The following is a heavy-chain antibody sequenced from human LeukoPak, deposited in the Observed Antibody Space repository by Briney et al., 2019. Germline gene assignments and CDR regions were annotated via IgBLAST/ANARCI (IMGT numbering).Heavy chain of an antibody. V-gene: IGHV1-2*02. CDR3: ARMIPQYFGSGSYDAFDI. J-gene: IGHJ3*02. CDR2: INPNSGVT. CDR1: GYTFTGYY. D-gene: IGHD3-10*01. Sequence: ASVKVSCKASGYTFTGYYMHWVRQAPGQGLEGMGWINPNSGVTNYAKKFQGRVTMTRDTSITTAYMELSRLRSDDTAVYYCARMIPQYFGSGSYDAFDIWGQGTMVTVSS.